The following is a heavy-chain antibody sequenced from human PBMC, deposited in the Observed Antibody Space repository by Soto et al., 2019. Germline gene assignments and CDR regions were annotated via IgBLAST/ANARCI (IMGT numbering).Heavy chain of an antibody. CDR2: IIPIFGTA. D-gene: IGHD6-13*01. V-gene: IGHV1-69*13. J-gene: IGHJ4*02. CDR3: AKDQGSSWYEIDY. CDR1: GGTFSSYA. Sequence: SVKVSCKASGGTFSSYAISWVRQAPGQGLEWMGGIIPIFGTANYAQKFQGRVTITADESTSTAYMELSSLRAEDTAVYYCAKDQGSSWYEIDYWGQGTLVTVSS.